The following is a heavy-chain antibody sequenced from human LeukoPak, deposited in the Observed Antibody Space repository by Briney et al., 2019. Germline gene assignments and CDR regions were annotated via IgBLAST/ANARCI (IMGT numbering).Heavy chain of an antibody. D-gene: IGHD3-10*01. V-gene: IGHV3-66*02. CDR2: ISPSGRST. J-gene: IGHJ5*02. CDR3: AKGGVWFGNSNP. Sequence: GGSLRLSCAASGFTVSSNYMSWVRQAPGKGLEWVSAISPSGRSTYYADSVKGRFTISRDNSKNTLYLQMNSLRAEDTAVYYCAKGGVWFGNSNPWGQGTLVTVSS. CDR1: GFTVSSNY.